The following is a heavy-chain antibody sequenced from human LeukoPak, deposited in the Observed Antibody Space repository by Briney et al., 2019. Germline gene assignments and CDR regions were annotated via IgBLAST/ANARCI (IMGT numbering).Heavy chain of an antibody. J-gene: IGHJ4*02. CDR2: INHSGST. V-gene: IGHV4-34*01. CDR1: GGSFSGYY. D-gene: IGHD6-19*01. CDR3: ARVSGQWRVRTYYYFDY. Sequence: SETLSLTCTVYGGSFSGYYWSWIRQPPGKGLEWIGEINHSGSTNYNPSLKSRVTISVDASKNQFSLKLSSVTAADTAVDYCARVSGQWRVRTYYYFDYWGEGTLVTVSS.